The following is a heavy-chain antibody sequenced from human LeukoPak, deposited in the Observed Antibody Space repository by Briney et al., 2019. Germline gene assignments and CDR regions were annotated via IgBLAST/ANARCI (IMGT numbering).Heavy chain of an antibody. CDR1: GYTFTSNA. CDR2: ISAYNGNT. Sequence: ASVKVSCKASGYTFTSNALNWVRQSPGQGPQWMGWISAYNGNTNYAQKLQGRVTMTTDTSTSTAYMELRSLRSDDTAVYYCAREGIAVAFDIWGQGTMVTVSS. V-gene: IGHV1-18*01. D-gene: IGHD2-21*01. J-gene: IGHJ3*02. CDR3: AREGIAVAFDI.